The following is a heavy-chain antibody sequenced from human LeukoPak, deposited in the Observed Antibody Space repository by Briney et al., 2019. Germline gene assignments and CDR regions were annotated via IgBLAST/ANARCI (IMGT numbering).Heavy chain of an antibody. J-gene: IGHJ6*03. CDR2: INPNSGGT. V-gene: IGHV1-2*02. D-gene: IGHD3-10*01. CDR1: GYTFTGYY. Sequence: ASVKVSCKASGYTFTGYYMHWVRQAPGQGLEWMGWINPNSGGTNYAQKFQGRVTMTRDTSISTAYMELSRLRSDDTAVYYCARVAMVRGVIITYYYYYMDVWGKGTTVTISS. CDR3: ARVAMVRGVIITYYYYYMDV.